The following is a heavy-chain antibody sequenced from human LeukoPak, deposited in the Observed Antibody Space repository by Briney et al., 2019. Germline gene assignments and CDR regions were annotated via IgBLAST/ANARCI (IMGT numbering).Heavy chain of an antibody. V-gene: IGHV3-48*03. CDR1: GFAFSSQE. J-gene: IGHJ4*02. Sequence: GGSLRLYCAASGFAFSSQEMNWVRQAPGKGLEWISHITVSGSKTYYADSVKGRFTISRDDAKSSLYLQMNSLRAEDTAVYYCGRYLNYWGQGTLVTVSS. CDR2: ITVSGSKT. D-gene: IGHD3-10*01. CDR3: GRYLNY.